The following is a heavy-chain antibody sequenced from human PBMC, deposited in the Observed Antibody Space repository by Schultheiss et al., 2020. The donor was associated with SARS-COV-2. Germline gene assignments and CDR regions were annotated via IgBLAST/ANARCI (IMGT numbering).Heavy chain of an antibody. CDR2: ISYDGSNK. Sequence: GGSLRLSCAASGFTFSSYGMHWVRQAPGKGPEWVAVISYDGSNKYYADSVKGRFTISRDNSKNTLYLQMNSLKTEDTAVYYCTTDHPIHYYYDSSGYYPAGYWGQGTLVTVSS. CDR1: GFTFSSYG. CDR3: TTDHPIHYYYDSSGYYPAGY. V-gene: IGHV3-30*03. J-gene: IGHJ4*02. D-gene: IGHD3-22*01.